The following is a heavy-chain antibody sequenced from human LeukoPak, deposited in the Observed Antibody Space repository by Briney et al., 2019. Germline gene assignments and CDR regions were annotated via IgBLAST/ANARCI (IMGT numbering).Heavy chain of an antibody. CDR3: TRDSANYHFAY. CDR2: LYSGGAT. D-gene: IGHD4/OR15-4a*01. V-gene: IGHV3-66*01. J-gene: IGHJ4*02. CDR1: GFTVKDNF. Sequence: GGSLRLSCAASGFTVKDNFMSWVRQAPGKWLEWVSVLYSGGATYYADSVKGRFTISRDNSKNTLFLQMNDLRAEDTAFYYCTRDSANYHFAYWGQGALVTVSS.